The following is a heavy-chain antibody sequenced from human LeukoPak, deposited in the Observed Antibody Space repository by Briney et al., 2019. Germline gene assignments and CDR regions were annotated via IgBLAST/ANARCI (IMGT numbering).Heavy chain of an antibody. CDR3: ARSPRFYGSGSYYFDY. J-gene: IGHJ4*02. Sequence: SETLSLTCAVYGGSFSGYYWSWIRQPPGKGLEWIGEINHSGSTNSNPSLKSRVTISVDTSKNQFSLKLSSVTAADTAVYYCARSPRFYGSGSYYFDYWGQGTLVTVSS. CDR1: GGSFSGYY. D-gene: IGHD3-10*01. V-gene: IGHV4-34*01. CDR2: INHSGST.